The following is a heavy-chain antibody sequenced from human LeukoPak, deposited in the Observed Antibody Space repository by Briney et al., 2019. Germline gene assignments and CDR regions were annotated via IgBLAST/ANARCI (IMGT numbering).Heavy chain of an antibody. CDR3: ARSVPDYTRFDY. CDR1: GFTFSDYD. V-gene: IGHV3-23*05. J-gene: IGHJ4*02. D-gene: IGHD4-11*01. Sequence: GGSLRLSCVASGFTFSDYDMNWVRQAPGKGLEWVSTFKTKYSQVYYAESVRGRFTISTDNSEKTVYLQMNSLRAEDTALYYCARSVPDYTRFDYWGQGALVTVSS. CDR2: FKTKYSQV.